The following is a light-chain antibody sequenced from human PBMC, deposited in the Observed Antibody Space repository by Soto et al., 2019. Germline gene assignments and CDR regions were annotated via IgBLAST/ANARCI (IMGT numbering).Light chain of an antibody. V-gene: IGLV4-69*01. CDR2: LNSDGSH. Sequence: QLVLTQSPSASASLGASVKLTCTLSSGHSSYAIAWHQQQPEKGPRYLMKLNSDGSHSKGDGIPDRFSGSSSGAERYLTISSLRSDDEADYYCQTWGTGIQVFGGGTQPTV. CDR1: SGHSSYA. CDR3: QTWGTGIQV. J-gene: IGLJ2*01.